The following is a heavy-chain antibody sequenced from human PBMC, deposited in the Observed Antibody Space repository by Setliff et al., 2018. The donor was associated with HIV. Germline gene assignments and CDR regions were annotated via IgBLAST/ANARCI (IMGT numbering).Heavy chain of an antibody. V-gene: IGHV3-23*01. CDR1: GFTFSNFA. D-gene: IGHD3-10*01. CDR3: ARDHYGSGSYYYYYYYMDV. CDR2: ISGSGDYI. Sequence: GGSLRLSCAASGFTFSNFAMSWVLLTPGKGLEWVSTISGSGDYIFYRDSVKGRFTISRDNSKNTLYVQMNSLRAEDTAAYYCARDHYGSGSYYYYYYYMDVWGKGTTVTVSS. J-gene: IGHJ6*03.